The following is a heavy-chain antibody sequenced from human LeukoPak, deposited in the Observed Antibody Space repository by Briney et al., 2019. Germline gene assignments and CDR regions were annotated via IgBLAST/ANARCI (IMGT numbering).Heavy chain of an antibody. J-gene: IGHJ6*03. V-gene: IGHV1-18*01. Sequence: RASVKVSCKASGYRFTSNAISWVRQAPGQGLEWMGWISGYNGNTKYAQKLQGRVMMTTDTSTSTAYMELRSLRSDDTAVYYCARGPIIDIAVVPAARNYYYMDVWGKGTTVTVSS. CDR1: GYRFTSNA. CDR2: ISGYNGNT. CDR3: ARGPIIDIAVVPAARNYYYMDV. D-gene: IGHD2-2*01.